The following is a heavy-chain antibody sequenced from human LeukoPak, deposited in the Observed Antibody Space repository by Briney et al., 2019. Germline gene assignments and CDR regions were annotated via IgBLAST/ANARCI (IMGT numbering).Heavy chain of an antibody. Sequence: PSQTLSLTCTVSGGSISSGSYYRSWIRQPAGNGLEWIGRIYTSGSTNYNPSLKSRVTISVDTSKNQFSLKLSSVTAADTAVYYCARGSSAVAFNWFDPWGQGTLVTVSS. CDR3: ARGSSAVAFNWFDP. J-gene: IGHJ5*02. CDR2: IYTSGST. CDR1: GGSISSGSYY. D-gene: IGHD6-19*01. V-gene: IGHV4-61*02.